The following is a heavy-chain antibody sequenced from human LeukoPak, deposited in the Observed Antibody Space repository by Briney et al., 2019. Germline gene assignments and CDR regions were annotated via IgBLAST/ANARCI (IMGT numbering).Heavy chain of an antibody. D-gene: IGHD6-13*01. CDR2: IYSGGST. CDR3: ARDGASIAAAGFDY. CDR1: GFTFDDYA. V-gene: IGHV3-NL1*01. J-gene: IGHJ4*02. Sequence: PGRSLRLSCAASGFTFDDYAMHWVRQAPGKGLEWVSVIYSGGSTYYADSVKGRFTISRDNSKNTLYLQMNSLRAEDTAVYYCARDGASIAAAGFDYWGQGTLVTVSS.